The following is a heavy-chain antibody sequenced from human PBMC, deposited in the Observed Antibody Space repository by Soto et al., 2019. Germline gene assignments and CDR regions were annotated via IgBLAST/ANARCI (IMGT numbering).Heavy chain of an antibody. D-gene: IGHD2-15*01. Sequence: PGGSLRLSCAASGFTFSSYGMHWVRQAPGKGLEWVAVIWYDGSNKYYADSVKGRFTISRDNSKNTLYLQMNSLRAEDTAVYYCARDGYCSGGSCYTGRFDYWGQGTLVTVSS. J-gene: IGHJ4*02. CDR3: ARDGYCSGGSCYTGRFDY. V-gene: IGHV3-33*01. CDR2: IWYDGSNK. CDR1: GFTFSSYG.